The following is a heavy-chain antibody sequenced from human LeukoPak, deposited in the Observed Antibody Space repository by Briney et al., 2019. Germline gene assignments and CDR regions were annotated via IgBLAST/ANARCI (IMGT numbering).Heavy chain of an antibody. CDR2: ISSSSSII. Sequence: GGSLRLSCAASGFTSSSYSMNWVRQAPGKGLEWLSYISSSSSIIYYADSVKGRFTISRDNAKNSLYLQMNSLRAEDTAVYYCARSDYYGSSDWGQGTLVTVSS. CDR1: GFTSSSYS. J-gene: IGHJ4*02. D-gene: IGHD3-10*01. V-gene: IGHV3-48*01. CDR3: ARSDYYGSSD.